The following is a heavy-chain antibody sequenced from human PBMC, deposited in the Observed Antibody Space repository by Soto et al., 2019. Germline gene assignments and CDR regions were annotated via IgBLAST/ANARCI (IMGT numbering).Heavy chain of an antibody. CDR2: IYHSGIT. CDR1: GGSISSSNW. D-gene: IGHD6-13*01. V-gene: IGHV4-4*02. Sequence: PSETLSLTCAVSGGSISSSNWWSWVRQPPGKGLEWIGEIYHSGITNYNPSLKSRVTISVDKSKNQFSLKLSSVTAADTAVYYCARGGYSSSWYVQGSYWGQGTLVTVSS. J-gene: IGHJ4*02. CDR3: ARGGYSSSWYVQGSY.